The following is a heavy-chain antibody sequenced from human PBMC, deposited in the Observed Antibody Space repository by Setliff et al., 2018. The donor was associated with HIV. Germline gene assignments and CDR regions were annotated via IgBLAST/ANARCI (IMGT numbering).Heavy chain of an antibody. D-gene: IGHD2-8*01. J-gene: IGHJ3*02. CDR2: IHTSGST. V-gene: IGHV4-4*09. CDR3: AKFYCPHGVCYGFDI. CDR1: GGSMTNY. Sequence: SETLSLTCTVSGGSMTNYWSWIRQPPGKGLEFIGHIHTSGSTIYNPSLKSRLTITIDTSRNQFSLKLTSVTAADTAVYYCAKFYCPHGVCYGFDIWGQGAMVTVSS.